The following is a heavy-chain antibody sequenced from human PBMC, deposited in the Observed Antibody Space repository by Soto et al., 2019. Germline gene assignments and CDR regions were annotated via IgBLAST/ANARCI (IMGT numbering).Heavy chain of an antibody. V-gene: IGHV1-2*02. CDR3: AREIEYSSSPGY. CDR1: GYTFTGYY. Sequence: ASVKGTCKASGYTFTGYYMHWVRQAPGQGLEWMGWINPNSGGTNYAQKFQGRVTMTRDTSISTAYMELSRLRSDDTAVYYCAREIEYSSSPGYWGQGTLVTVSS. J-gene: IGHJ4*02. D-gene: IGHD6-6*01. CDR2: INPNSGGT.